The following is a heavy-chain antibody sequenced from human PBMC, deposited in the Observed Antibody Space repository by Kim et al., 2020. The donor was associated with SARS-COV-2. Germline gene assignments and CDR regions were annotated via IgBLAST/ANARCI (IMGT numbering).Heavy chain of an antibody. D-gene: IGHD6-13*01. V-gene: IGHV3-48*03. Sequence: AESVKGRFTISRDNAKNSLFLQMNSLRAEDTAVYYCARDRIATSGKDAFDIWGQGTMVTVPS. CDR3: ARDRIATSGKDAFDI. J-gene: IGHJ3*02.